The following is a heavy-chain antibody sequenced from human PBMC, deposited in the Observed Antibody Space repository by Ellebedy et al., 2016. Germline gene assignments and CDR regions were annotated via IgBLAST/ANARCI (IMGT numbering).Heavy chain of an antibody. CDR3: ARAADLVGASSLDY. CDR1: GFTFSTYA. Sequence: GESLKISCAVSGFTFSTYAMHWVRPAPGKGLEWVALIWYDGSNKYHGDSVKGRFTISRDNSKNTLYLQMNSLRAEDTAVYYCARAADLVGASSLDYWGQGTLVTVSS. CDR2: IWYDGSNK. J-gene: IGHJ4*02. D-gene: IGHD1-26*01. V-gene: IGHV3-33*01.